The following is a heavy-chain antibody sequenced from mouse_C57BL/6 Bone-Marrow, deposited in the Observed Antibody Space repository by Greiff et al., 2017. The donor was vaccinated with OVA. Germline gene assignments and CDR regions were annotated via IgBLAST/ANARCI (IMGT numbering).Heavy chain of an antibody. CDR1: GFSFNTYA. Sequence: EVQLVESGGGLVQPKGSLKLSCAASGFSFNTYAMNWVRPAPGKGLEWVARIRSKSNNYATYYADSVKDRFTISRDDSESMLYLQMNNLKTEDTAMYYCVRPQLGGYFDVWGTGTTVTVSS. J-gene: IGHJ1*03. V-gene: IGHV10-1*01. CDR2: IRSKSNNYAT. CDR3: VRPQLGGYFDV. D-gene: IGHD4-1*02.